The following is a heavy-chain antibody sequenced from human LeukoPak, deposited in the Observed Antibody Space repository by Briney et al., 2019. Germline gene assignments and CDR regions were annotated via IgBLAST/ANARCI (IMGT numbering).Heavy chain of an antibody. V-gene: IGHV1-2*02. Sequence: ASVKVSCKASGYTFTNYGISWVRQAPGQGLEWMGWINPNSGGTNYAQKFQGRVTMTRDTSISTAYMELSRLRSDDTAVYYCAGPGGNDAFDIWGQGTMVTVSS. D-gene: IGHD3-10*01. CDR3: AGPGGNDAFDI. J-gene: IGHJ3*02. CDR1: GYTFTNYG. CDR2: INPNSGGT.